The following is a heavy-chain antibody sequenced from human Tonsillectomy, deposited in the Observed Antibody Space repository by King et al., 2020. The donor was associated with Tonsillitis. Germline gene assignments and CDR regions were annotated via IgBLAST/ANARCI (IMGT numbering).Heavy chain of an antibody. CDR1: GFTFSSYA. CDR2: ISGSGGST. CDR3: AKMILWWWELSGGGAFDI. D-gene: IGHD2-21*01. V-gene: IGHV3-23*04. Sequence: VQLVESGGGLVQPGGSLRLSCAASGFTFSSYAMSWVRQAPGKGLEWVSAISGSGGSTYYADSVKGRFTISRDNSKNTLYLQMNSLRAEDTAVYYCAKMILWWWELSGGGAFDIWGQGTMVTVSS. J-gene: IGHJ3*02.